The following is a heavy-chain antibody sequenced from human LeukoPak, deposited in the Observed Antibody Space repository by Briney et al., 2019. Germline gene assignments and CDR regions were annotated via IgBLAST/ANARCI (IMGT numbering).Heavy chain of an antibody. CDR3: AKPAIMAPNYYDSSGPYYFDY. Sequence: ASVKVSCKASGYTFTSYGISWVRQAPGQGLEWMGWISAYNGNTNYAQKLQGRVTMTTDTSTSTAYMELRSLRSDDTAVYYCAKPAIMAPNYYDSSGPYYFDYWGQGTLVTVSS. CDR2: ISAYNGNT. J-gene: IGHJ4*02. CDR1: GYTFTSYG. V-gene: IGHV1-18*01. D-gene: IGHD3-22*01.